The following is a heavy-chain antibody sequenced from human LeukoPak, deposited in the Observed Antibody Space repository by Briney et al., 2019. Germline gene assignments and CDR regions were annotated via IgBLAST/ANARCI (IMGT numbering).Heavy chain of an antibody. D-gene: IGHD3-22*01. CDR3: ARGDYYDSSGYYVDAFDV. V-gene: IGHV3-74*01. J-gene: IGHJ3*01. CDR2: INSDGSST. Sequence: RGSLRLSCAASGFTFSSYWMHWVRQAPGKGLVWVSRINSDGSSTNYADSVKGRFTISRDNAKNSLYLQMNSLRAEDTAVYYCARGDYYDSSGYYVDAFDVWGQGTMVTVSS. CDR1: GFTFSSYW.